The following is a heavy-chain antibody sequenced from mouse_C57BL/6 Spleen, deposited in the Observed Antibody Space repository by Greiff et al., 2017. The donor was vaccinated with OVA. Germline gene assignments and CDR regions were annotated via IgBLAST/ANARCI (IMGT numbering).Heavy chain of an antibody. CDR1: GYTFTSYW. D-gene: IGHD1-1*01. CDR2: INPSNGGT. CDR3: ARYVTTVVRYYAMDY. Sequence: VQLQQPGTELVKPGASVKLSCKASGYTFTSYWMHWVKQRPGQGLEWIGNINPSNGGTNYNEKFKSKATLTVDKSSSTAYMQLSSLTSEDSAVYYCARYVTTVVRYYAMDYWGQGTSVTVSS. J-gene: IGHJ4*01. V-gene: IGHV1-53*01.